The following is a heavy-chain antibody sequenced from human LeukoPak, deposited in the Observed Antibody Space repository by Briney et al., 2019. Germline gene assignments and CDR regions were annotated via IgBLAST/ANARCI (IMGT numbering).Heavy chain of an antibody. Sequence: PGGSLRLSCVASGITFSNYAVSWVRQAPEKGLDWVSVISGSAHKIRYADSVKGRFTISRDNSENIVYLQMNNLRAEDTAVYYCSTTYYYDSSEGYWGQGTLVTVSS. J-gene: IGHJ4*02. CDR2: ISGSAHKI. CDR3: STTYYYDSSEGY. V-gene: IGHV3-23*01. D-gene: IGHD3-22*01. CDR1: GITFSNYA.